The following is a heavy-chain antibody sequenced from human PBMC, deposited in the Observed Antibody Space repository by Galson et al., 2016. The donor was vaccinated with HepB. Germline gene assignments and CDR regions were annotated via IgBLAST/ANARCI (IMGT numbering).Heavy chain of an antibody. CDR3: ARDYGGNSGWFDP. Sequence: SVKVSCKASGYTFTTYGIAWVRQATGQGLEWLGWMSPNSGNTGYAQNFQGRITLTRDTSISTAYMELSSLRSDDTAVYYCARDYGGNSGWFDPWGQGTLVTVSS. CDR2: MSPNSGNT. V-gene: IGHV1-8*02. J-gene: IGHJ5*02. CDR1: GYTFTTYG. D-gene: IGHD4-23*01.